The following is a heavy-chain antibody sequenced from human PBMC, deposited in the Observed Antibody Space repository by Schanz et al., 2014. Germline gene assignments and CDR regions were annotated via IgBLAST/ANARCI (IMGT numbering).Heavy chain of an antibody. CDR1: GYTFTRSG. J-gene: IGHJ6*02. CDR3: ARGQYYDFWSGYYKYYGMDV. V-gene: IGHV1-8*01. D-gene: IGHD3-3*01. Sequence: QVQLVQSGGEVKTPGASVKVSCKASGYTFTRSGISWVRQAPGQGLEWMGWMNPNSANTGYAQKFQGRVTMTRNTSISTAYMELSSLRSEDTAVYYCARGQYYDFWSGYYKYYGMDVWGQGTTVTVSS. CDR2: MNPNSANT.